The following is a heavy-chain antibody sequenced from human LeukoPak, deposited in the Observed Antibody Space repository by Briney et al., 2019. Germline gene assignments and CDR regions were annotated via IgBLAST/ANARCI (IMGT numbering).Heavy chain of an antibody. CDR1: GYTFTGYY. CDR2: INPNSGGT. Sequence: VASVKVSCKAFGYTFTGYYMHWVRQAPGQGLEWMGWINPNSGGTNYAQKFQGRVTMTRDTSISTAYMELSRLRSDDTAVYYCAREKTYYDILTGRGEYDYWGQGTLVTVSS. CDR3: AREKTYYDILTGRGEYDY. V-gene: IGHV1-2*02. J-gene: IGHJ4*02. D-gene: IGHD3-9*01.